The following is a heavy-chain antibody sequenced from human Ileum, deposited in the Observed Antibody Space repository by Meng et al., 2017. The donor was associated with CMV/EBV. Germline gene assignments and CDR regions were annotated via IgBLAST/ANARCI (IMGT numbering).Heavy chain of an antibody. CDR3: AREQPHVYFFDS. J-gene: IGHJ4*02. V-gene: IGHV1-46*01. CDR1: AFTVSNYP. CDR2: IKSGDEST. Sequence: ASAFTVSNYPLHWVLQAAEQGVEWIQRIKSGDESTIYAEDFQDRVTMTRNTSTNTFYMELSSLRSRDTAVYYCAREQPHVYFFDSWGQGTLVTVSS.